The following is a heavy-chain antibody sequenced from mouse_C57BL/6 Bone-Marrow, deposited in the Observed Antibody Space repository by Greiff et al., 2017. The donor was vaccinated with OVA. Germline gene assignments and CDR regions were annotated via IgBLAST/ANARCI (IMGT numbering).Heavy chain of an antibody. Sequence: VQLQQPGAELVKPGASVKMSCQASGYTFTSYWITWVKQRPGQGLEWIGDIYPGSGRTNFNEKFKSKATLTVDTSSSTAYMQRSSLTSEDSAVYYCAKKGLLWLRRGFDYWGQGTTLTVST. J-gene: IGHJ2*01. CDR2: IYPGSGRT. D-gene: IGHD2-2*01. CDR3: AKKGLLWLRRGFDY. V-gene: IGHV1-55*01. CDR1: GYTFTSYW.